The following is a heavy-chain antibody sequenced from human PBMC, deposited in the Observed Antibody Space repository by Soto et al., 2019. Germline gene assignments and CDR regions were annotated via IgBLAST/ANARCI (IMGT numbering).Heavy chain of an antibody. J-gene: IGHJ6*02. CDR2: INPSGGCT. D-gene: IGHD2-15*01. CDR3: ARIVAATNALYYYYGMDV. CDR1: GYTFTSYY. V-gene: IGHV1-46*01. Sequence: QVQLVQSGAEVKKPGASVKVSCKASGYTFTSYYMHWVRQAPGQGLEWMGIINPSGGCTSYAQKFQGRVTMTRDTSASTVYLELSSLRSEDTAVYYCARIVAATNALYYYYGMDVWGQGTTVTVSS.